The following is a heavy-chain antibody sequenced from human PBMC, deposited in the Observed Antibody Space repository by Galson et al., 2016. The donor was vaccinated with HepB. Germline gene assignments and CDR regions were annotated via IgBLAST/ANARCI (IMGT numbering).Heavy chain of an antibody. Sequence: TLSLTCSVSGGSIGRGDYYWSWIRQLPGKGLEWIGYIYYSGSTYFNPSLKSRLSMSVDASKNQFSLQLTSVTAADTAVYYWARDRGAVAATGWFDPWGQGTLVTVSS. D-gene: IGHD6-19*01. CDR3: ARDRGAVAATGWFDP. CDR2: IYYSGST. V-gene: IGHV4-31*03. CDR1: GGSIGRGDYY. J-gene: IGHJ5*02.